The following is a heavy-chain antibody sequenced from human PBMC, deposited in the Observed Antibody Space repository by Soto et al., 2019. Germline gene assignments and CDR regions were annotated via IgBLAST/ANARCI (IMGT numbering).Heavy chain of an antibody. D-gene: IGHD3-9*01. V-gene: IGHV3-15*01. CDR2: IKSKTDGGTT. Sequence: NPGGSLRLSCAASGFTFSNVWMSWVRQAPGKGLEWVGRIKSKTDGGTTDYAAPVKGRFTISRDDSKNTLYLQMNSLKTEDTAVYYCTTDRMAYYDILTGYPYYYYGMDVWGQGTTVTVSS. J-gene: IGHJ6*02. CDR1: GFTFSNVW. CDR3: TTDRMAYYDILTGYPYYYYGMDV.